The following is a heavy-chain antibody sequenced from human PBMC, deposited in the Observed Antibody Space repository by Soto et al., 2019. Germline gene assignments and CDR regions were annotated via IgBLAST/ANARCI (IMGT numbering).Heavy chain of an antibody. J-gene: IGHJ4*02. Sequence: PLGSLRLSCAASGFTFSSYWMNWVRQAPGKGLEWVSYISGSSRYTNFADSVKGRFTISRDNAKNPLYLQMNSLRVEDTAVYYCARHTSGWHYYDYWGQGTPVTVSS. CDR3: ARHTSGWHYYDY. D-gene: IGHD6-19*01. CDR1: GFTFSSYW. V-gene: IGHV3-21*05. CDR2: ISGSSRYT.